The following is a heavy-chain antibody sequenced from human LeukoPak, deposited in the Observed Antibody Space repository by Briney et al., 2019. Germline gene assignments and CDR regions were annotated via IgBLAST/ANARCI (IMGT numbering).Heavy chain of an antibody. Sequence: ASVKVSCKASGYTFTGYYMHWVRQAPGQGLEWMGWINPNSGGTNYAQKFQGRVTMTRDTSISTAYMELSRLRSDDTAVYCCARVGVVIIRRAYYFDYWGQGTLVTVSS. J-gene: IGHJ4*02. CDR1: GYTFTGYY. CDR3: ARVGVVIIRRAYYFDY. V-gene: IGHV1-2*02. D-gene: IGHD3-3*01. CDR2: INPNSGGT.